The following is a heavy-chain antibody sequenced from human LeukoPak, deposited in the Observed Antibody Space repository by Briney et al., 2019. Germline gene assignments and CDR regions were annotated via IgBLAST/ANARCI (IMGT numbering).Heavy chain of an antibody. V-gene: IGHV3-23*01. CDR3: ARGGGVTTGTYYFDY. J-gene: IGHJ4*02. Sequence: GGSLRLSCAASGFTFSSYAMSWVRQAPGKGLEWVSAISGSGGSTYYADSVKGRFTISRDNSKNTLYLQMNSLRAEDTAVYYCARGGGVTTGTYYFDYWGQGTLVTVSS. CDR2: ISGSGGST. D-gene: IGHD4-11*01. CDR1: GFTFSSYA.